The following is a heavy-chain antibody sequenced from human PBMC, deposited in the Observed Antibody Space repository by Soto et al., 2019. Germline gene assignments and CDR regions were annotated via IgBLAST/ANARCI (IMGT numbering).Heavy chain of an antibody. D-gene: IGHD6-13*01. CDR1: GYTFTSYA. V-gene: IGHV1-3*04. J-gene: IGHJ4*02. CDR2: INTADDNK. CDR3: ARGSSWSYFDY. Sequence: QVQLVQSGAEVKKPGASVKVSCRASGYTFTSYAIHWVRQAPGQRLEWMGWINTADDNKKFSQSRVTIPRDTSASIVYMDLSSLRSEDTAVYYCARGSSWSYFDYWGQGTLVTVSS.